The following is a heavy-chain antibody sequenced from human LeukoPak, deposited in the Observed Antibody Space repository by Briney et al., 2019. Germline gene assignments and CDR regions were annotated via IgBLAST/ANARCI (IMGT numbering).Heavy chain of an antibody. CDR2: ISGSGGST. Sequence: PGGSLRLSCAASGFTFSSYAMSWVRQAPGKGLEWVSAISGSGGSTYYADSVKGRFTISRDNSKNTLYLQMKSLRAEDTAVYYXXKQVAPYYYDSSGYYYDYWGQGTLVTVSS. D-gene: IGHD3-22*01. CDR1: GFTFSSYA. CDR3: XKQVAPYYYDSSGYYYDY. J-gene: IGHJ4*02. V-gene: IGHV3-23*01.